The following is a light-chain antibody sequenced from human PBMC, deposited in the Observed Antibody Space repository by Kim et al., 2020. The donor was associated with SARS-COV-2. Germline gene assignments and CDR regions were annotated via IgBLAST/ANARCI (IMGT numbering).Light chain of an antibody. J-gene: IGLJ3*02. CDR3: QSYRV. CDR1: SGSIASNY. V-gene: IGLV6-57*03. Sequence: NFMLTQPHSVSESPGKTVTISCTRTSGSIASNYVQWYQRRPGSAPTTVIYEDNQRPSGVPDRFSGSIDSSSNSASLTISGLKTEDEADYYCQSYRVFGGGTQLTVL. CDR2: EDN.